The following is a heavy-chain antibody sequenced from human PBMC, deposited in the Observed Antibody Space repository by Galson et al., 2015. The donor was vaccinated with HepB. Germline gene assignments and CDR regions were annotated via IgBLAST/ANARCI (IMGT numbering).Heavy chain of an antibody. CDR1: GFNFNIYS. CDR2: ISSSSRLI. CDR3: ARADTDF. J-gene: IGHJ4*02. D-gene: IGHD5-18*01. Sequence: SLRLSCAASGFNFNIYSMNWVRQAPGKGLEWVSYISSSSRLIYYADSVKGRFTISRDNAKNSVFPQMNSLRDEDTAVYYCARADTDFWGQGTLVSVSS. V-gene: IGHV3-48*02.